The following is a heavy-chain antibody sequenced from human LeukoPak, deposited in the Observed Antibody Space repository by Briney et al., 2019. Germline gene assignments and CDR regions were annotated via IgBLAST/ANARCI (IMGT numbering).Heavy chain of an antibody. V-gene: IGHV1-46*01. Sequence: ASVKVSCKASGYTFTSYYMHWVRQAPGQGLEWMGIINPSGGSTGYAQKFQGRVTMTRDTSTSTVYMELSSLRSEDTAVYYCARPLLGTTVTFELGYWGQGTLVTVSS. CDR1: GYTFTSYY. D-gene: IGHD4-17*01. CDR2: INPSGGST. J-gene: IGHJ4*02. CDR3: ARPLLGTTVTFELGY.